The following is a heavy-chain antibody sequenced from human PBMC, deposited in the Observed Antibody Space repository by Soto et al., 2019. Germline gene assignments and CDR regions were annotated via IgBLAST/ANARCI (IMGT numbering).Heavy chain of an antibody. J-gene: IGHJ4*02. CDR3: AREQTDLYYFDY. V-gene: IGHV3-9*01. Sequence: EVQLVEAGGGLAQPGRSLRLSCAVSGFTCDNYAMQWVRQAPGKGLEWVSGISWNSGTIAYADSVKGRFTISRDNAKNSLYLQLNSLRGEDTALYYCAREQTDLYYFDYWGQGTLVTVSS. D-gene: IGHD1-26*01. CDR1: GFTCDNYA. CDR2: ISWNSGTI.